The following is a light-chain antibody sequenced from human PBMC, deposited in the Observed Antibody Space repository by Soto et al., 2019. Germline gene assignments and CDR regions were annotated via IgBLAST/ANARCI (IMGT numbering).Light chain of an antibody. J-gene: IGLJ1*01. CDR1: SSDVGGYNY. CDR2: EVS. Sequence: QSALTQPPSASGSPGQSVTISCTGTSSDVGGYNYVSWYQQHPGKAPKLMIYEVSKRPSGVPDRFSGSKSGNTASLTVSGLQAEDEAEYYCSSYAGSYNLGVFGTGTKVTVL. CDR3: SSYAGSYNLGV. V-gene: IGLV2-8*01.